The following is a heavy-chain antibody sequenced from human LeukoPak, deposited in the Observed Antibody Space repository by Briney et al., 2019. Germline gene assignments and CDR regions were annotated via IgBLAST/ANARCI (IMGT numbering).Heavy chain of an antibody. Sequence: GGSLRLSYAASGFTFSSYSMNWVRQAPGKGLEWVSSISSSSSYIYYADSVKGRFTISRDNAKNSLYLQMNSLRAEDTAVYYCAREEYYYDSRPMDVWGKGTTVTVSS. V-gene: IGHV3-21*01. CDR3: AREEYYYDSRPMDV. CDR1: GFTFSSYS. D-gene: IGHD3-22*01. J-gene: IGHJ6*03. CDR2: ISSSSSYI.